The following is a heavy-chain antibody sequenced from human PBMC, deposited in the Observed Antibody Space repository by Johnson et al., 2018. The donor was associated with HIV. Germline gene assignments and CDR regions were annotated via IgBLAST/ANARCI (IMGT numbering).Heavy chain of an antibody. D-gene: IGHD1-26*01. J-gene: IGHJ3*02. CDR3: ARVGADAFEI. CDR1: GFTFEDHD. V-gene: IGHV3-20*04. Sequence: VQLVESGGGVVRPGGSLKLSCAASGFTFEDHDMSWVRQIPGKGLEWVSGISWNSGSIGYADSVKGRFTISRDNAKNSLYLQMNSLRAEDTAVYYCARVGADAFEIWGQGAMVAVSS. CDR2: ISWNSGSI.